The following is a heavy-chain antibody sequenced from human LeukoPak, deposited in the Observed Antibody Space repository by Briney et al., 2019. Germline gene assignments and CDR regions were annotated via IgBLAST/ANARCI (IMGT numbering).Heavy chain of an antibody. Sequence: GASVKVSCKASGGTFSSYAISWVRQAPGQGLEWMGWISAYNGNTNYAQKLRGRVTMTTDTSTSTAYMELRSLRSDDTAVYYCAGLGSDAFDIWGQGTMVTVSS. CDR3: AGLGSDAFDI. CDR2: ISAYNGNT. D-gene: IGHD2-2*03. CDR1: GGTFSSYA. J-gene: IGHJ3*02. V-gene: IGHV1-18*01.